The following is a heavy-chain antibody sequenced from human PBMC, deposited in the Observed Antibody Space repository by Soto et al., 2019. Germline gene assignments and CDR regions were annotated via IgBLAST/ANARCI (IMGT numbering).Heavy chain of an antibody. D-gene: IGHD2-2*01. Sequence: PSETLSLTCSVSDGSISSYYWSWIRQPPGKGLEGIGYIYYSGSTTYNPSLKSRVTISVDTSKNQFSLTLSSVTAADTAVYYCAKLAGYCSGTSCYGDYAMDVWGHGTTVTVSS. CDR1: DGSISSYY. CDR3: AKLAGYCSGTSCYGDYAMDV. J-gene: IGHJ6*02. V-gene: IGHV4-59*08. CDR2: IYYSGST.